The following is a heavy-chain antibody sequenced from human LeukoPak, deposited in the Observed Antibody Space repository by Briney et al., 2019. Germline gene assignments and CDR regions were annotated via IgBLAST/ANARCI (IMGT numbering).Heavy chain of an antibody. CDR2: IYSDGSSL. Sequence: GGSLRLSCAASGFTFSSYWMHWVRQAPGKGLVWVSRIYSDGSSLSYADSVKGRVTISRDNARSMLYLQMNSLRAEDTAIYYCARSVGGMDYWGQGTLVTVSS. CDR1: GFTFSSYW. J-gene: IGHJ4*02. D-gene: IGHD1-26*01. V-gene: IGHV3-74*01. CDR3: ARSVGGMDY.